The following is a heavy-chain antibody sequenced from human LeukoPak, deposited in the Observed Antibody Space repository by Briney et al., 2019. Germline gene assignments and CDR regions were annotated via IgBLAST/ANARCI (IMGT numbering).Heavy chain of an antibody. Sequence: SETLSLTCSVSGGSISGNYWTWFRQPPGKGLEWVGYIHSSGSTTYNPSLKSRPSISVDTSKNQFSLKLSSVTAADTAVYYCARGPGEGWLQPLGYWGQGTLVTVSS. V-gene: IGHV4-59*01. CDR3: ARGPGEGWLQPLGY. CDR2: IHSSGST. D-gene: IGHD5-24*01. J-gene: IGHJ4*02. CDR1: GGSISGNY.